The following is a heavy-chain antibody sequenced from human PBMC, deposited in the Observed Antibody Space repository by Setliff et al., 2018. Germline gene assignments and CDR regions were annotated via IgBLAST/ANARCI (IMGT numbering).Heavy chain of an antibody. D-gene: IGHD3-10*01. Sequence: SLTCTVSGGSIRNYYWSWIRQPPGKGLEWIGYIYYSGNTNYNPSLKSRVTISVDTSKNQVSLKVSSVTAADTAVYYCARQPSSGSYYNPRPYYFDYWGQGTLVTVSS. V-gene: IGHV4-59*08. CDR1: GGSIRNYY. CDR2: IYYSGNT. CDR3: ARQPSSGSYYNPRPYYFDY. J-gene: IGHJ4*02.